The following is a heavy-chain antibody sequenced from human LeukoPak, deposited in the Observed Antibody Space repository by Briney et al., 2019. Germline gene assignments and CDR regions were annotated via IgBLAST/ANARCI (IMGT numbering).Heavy chain of an antibody. CDR2: ISPDGSDE. D-gene: IGHD2-2*01. CDR3: SGRSGFSSIY. J-gene: IGHJ4*02. CDR1: GFTFNTHW. Sequence: GRSLRLSCEASGFTFNTHWMNWVRQTPGKGLEWMANISPDGSDEFYVDSVKGRFTISRDNAKNSVYLQVNNLRAEDTGVYYCSGRSGFSSIYWGQGILVTVSS. V-gene: IGHV3-7*01.